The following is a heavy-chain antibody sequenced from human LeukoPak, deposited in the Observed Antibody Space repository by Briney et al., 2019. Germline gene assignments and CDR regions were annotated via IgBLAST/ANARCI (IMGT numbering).Heavy chain of an antibody. Sequence: SVKVSCKASGGTFSSYAISWVRQAPGRGLEWMGRIIPIFGIANYAQKFQGRVTITADKSTSTAYMELSSLRSEDTAVYYCARDYPTRDYDFWSGRNVNWFDPWGQGTLVTVSS. CDR3: ARDYPTRDYDFWSGRNVNWFDP. CDR2: IIPIFGIA. V-gene: IGHV1-69*04. J-gene: IGHJ5*02. CDR1: GGTFSSYA. D-gene: IGHD3-3*01.